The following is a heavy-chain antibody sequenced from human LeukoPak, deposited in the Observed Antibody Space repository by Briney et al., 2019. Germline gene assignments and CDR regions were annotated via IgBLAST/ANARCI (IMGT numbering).Heavy chain of an antibody. CDR2: ISVSGAST. V-gene: IGHV3-23*01. CDR3: AKDLDSTGYYLGGYY. Sequence: GGSLRLSCVASGFTFSTYAMNWVRQAPGKGLEWVSLISVSGASTYYADSVKGRFTVSRDNSKNTLYLQMNSLRVEDTAVYYCAKDLDSTGYYLGGYYWGQGTLVTVSS. J-gene: IGHJ4*02. D-gene: IGHD3-22*01. CDR1: GFTFSTYA.